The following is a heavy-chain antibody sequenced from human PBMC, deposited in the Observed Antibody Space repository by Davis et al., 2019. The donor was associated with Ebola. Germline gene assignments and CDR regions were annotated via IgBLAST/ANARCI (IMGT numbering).Heavy chain of an antibody. J-gene: IGHJ1*01. CDR3: ARDRRPLYYDSSGYNSGRDFQH. V-gene: IGHV1-46*01. Sequence: ASVKVSCKASGYTFTSYYMHWVRQAPGQGLEWMGIINPSGGSTSYAQKFQGRVTMTRDTSTSTVYMELSSLRSEDTAVYYCARDRRPLYYDSSGYNSGRDFQHWGQGTLVTVSS. CDR1: GYTFTSYY. CDR2: INPSGGST. D-gene: IGHD3-22*01.